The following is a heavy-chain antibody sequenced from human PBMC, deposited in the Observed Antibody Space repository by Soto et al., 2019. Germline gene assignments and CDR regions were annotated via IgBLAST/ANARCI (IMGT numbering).Heavy chain of an antibody. V-gene: IGHV4-59*08. D-gene: IGHD3-9*01. J-gene: IGHJ4*02. CDR1: GDSISSYY. Sequence: SETLSLTCTVSGDSISSYYWSWVRQPPGKGLEWIGSISYSGSTNYNPSLKSRVTISVDTSERQFSLRLSSVTAVDTATYYCARHYQPDWLSWDYWGQGTLVTVSS. CDR3: ARHYQPDWLSWDY. CDR2: ISYSGST.